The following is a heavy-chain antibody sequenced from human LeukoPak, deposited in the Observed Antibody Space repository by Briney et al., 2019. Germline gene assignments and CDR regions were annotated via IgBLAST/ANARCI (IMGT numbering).Heavy chain of an antibody. Sequence: ASVKVSCKASGYTFTRYYMHLVPQAPGQGLEWMGIINPSGGSTSYAQKFQGRVTMTRDTSTSTVYMELSSLRSEDTAVYYCARAGHMKWFGPWGQGTLVTVSS. CDR1: GYTFTRYY. CDR2: INPSGGST. CDR3: ARAGHMKWFGP. J-gene: IGHJ5*02. D-gene: IGHD2-21*01. V-gene: IGHV1-46*01.